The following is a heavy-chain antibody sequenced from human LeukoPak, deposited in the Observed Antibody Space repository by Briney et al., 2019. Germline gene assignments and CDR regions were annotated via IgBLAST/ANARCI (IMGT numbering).Heavy chain of an antibody. Sequence: PGGSLRLSCAASGFTLSSFAMSWVRQAPGKGLEWVSGISASGGSTYYADSVKGRLTISRDNSKSTLYLQMNSLRAEDTAVYFCAKAGDRGATAASGRTSFDYWGQGTLVTVSS. CDR1: GFTLSSFA. J-gene: IGHJ4*02. V-gene: IGHV3-23*01. CDR3: AKAGDRGATAASGRTSFDY. D-gene: IGHD6-13*01. CDR2: ISASGGST.